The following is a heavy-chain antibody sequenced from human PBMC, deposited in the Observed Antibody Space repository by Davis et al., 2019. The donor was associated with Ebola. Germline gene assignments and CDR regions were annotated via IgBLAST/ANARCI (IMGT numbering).Heavy chain of an antibody. CDR3: ARVGSGWSDYYFDY. J-gene: IGHJ4*02. CDR2: ISSSGSTI. CDR1: GFTFSDYY. Sequence: GESLKISCAASGFTFSDYYMSWIRQAPGKGLEWVSYISSSGSTIYYADSVKGRFTISRDNAKNSLYLQMNSLRAEDTAVYYCARVGSGWSDYYFDYWGQGTLVTVSS. D-gene: IGHD6-19*01. V-gene: IGHV3-11*01.